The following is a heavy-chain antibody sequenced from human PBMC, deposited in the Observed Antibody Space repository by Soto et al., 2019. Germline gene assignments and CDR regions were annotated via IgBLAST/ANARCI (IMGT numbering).Heavy chain of an antibody. J-gene: IGHJ4*02. CDR1: GFTFSSYG. CDR2: IWHDGMNK. CDR3: ARDRGSDDPIDY. Sequence: QVQLVESGGGVVQPERSLTLSCAASGFTFSSYGMHWIRQAPGKGLEWVAVIWHDGMNKYYADSVRGRLTISRDNSKNTLYLHMNSLRAVDTAVYYCARDRGSDDPIDYWGQGTLVTVSS. V-gene: IGHV3-33*01. D-gene: IGHD3-10*01.